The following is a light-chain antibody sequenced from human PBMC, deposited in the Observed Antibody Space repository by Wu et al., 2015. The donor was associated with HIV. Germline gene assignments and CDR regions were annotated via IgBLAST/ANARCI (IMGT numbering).Light chain of an antibody. CDR2: AAS. V-gene: IGKV3-15*01. Sequence: EIVMTQSPATLSLSPGERATLSCRASQDVGSYVAWYQQKPGQPPRLLVSAASTRASGVPARFSGSGSGTEFALTTDSLQSEDSAIYFCQQYDRWPPLTFGGGTTVEI. J-gene: IGKJ4*01. CDR1: QDVGSY. CDR3: QQYDRWPPLT.